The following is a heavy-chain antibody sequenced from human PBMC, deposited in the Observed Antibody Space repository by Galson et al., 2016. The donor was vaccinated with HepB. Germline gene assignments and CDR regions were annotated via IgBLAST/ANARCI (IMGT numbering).Heavy chain of an antibody. Sequence: QSGAEVKKPGESLRISCKGSGYSFTTYFINWVRQMPGKGLEWMGRIDPSDSYTTYNPSFQGHVSISVDPSTSTAFLQWNSLKASDAAMYYCARPEMYADYTLDFWGQGTLVTVSS. CDR3: ARPEMYADYTLDF. D-gene: IGHD4-17*01. J-gene: IGHJ4*02. CDR1: GYSFTTYF. V-gene: IGHV5-10-1*01. CDR2: IDPSDSYT.